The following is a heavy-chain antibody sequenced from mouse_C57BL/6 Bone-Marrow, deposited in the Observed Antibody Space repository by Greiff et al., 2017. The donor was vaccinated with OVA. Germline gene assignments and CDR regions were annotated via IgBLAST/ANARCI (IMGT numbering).Heavy chain of an antibody. V-gene: IGHV1-82*01. D-gene: IGHD4-1*01. Sequence: QVQLQQSGPELVKPGASVKISCKASGYAFSSSWMNWVKQRPGKGLEWIGRIYPGDGDTNYNGKFKGKATLTADKSSSTAYMQLSSLTSEDSAVYFWARYKLGRRGYFDYWGQGTTLTVSS. CDR2: IYPGDGDT. J-gene: IGHJ2*01. CDR1: GYAFSSSW. CDR3: ARYKLGRRGYFDY.